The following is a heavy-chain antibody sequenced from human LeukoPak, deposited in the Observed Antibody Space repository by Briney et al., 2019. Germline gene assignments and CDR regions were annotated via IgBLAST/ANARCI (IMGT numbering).Heavy chain of an antibody. CDR1: GGSISSYY. V-gene: IGHV4-4*07. J-gene: IGHJ4*02. Sequence: SETLSLTCTVSGGSISSYYWSWIRQPAGKGLEWIRRIYTSGSTNYNPSLKSRVTMSVDTSKNQFSLKLSSVTAADTAVYYCARSGSGYLRYYFDYWGQGTLVTVSS. CDR3: ARSGSGYLRYYFDY. D-gene: IGHD5-12*01. CDR2: IYTSGST.